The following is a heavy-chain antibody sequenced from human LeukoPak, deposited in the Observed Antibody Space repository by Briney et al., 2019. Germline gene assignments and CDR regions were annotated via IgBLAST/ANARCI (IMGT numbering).Heavy chain of an antibody. CDR1: GYTFTSYG. CDR2: ISAYNGNT. V-gene: IGHV1-18*01. Sequence: ASVKVSCKASGYTFTSYGISWVRQAPGQGLEWMGWISAYNGNTNYAQKLQGRVTMTTDKSTSTAYMELSSLRSEDTAVYYCAREGPADYDFWSGYQYYFDYWGQGTLVTVSS. J-gene: IGHJ4*02. CDR3: AREGPADYDFWSGYQYYFDY. D-gene: IGHD3-3*01.